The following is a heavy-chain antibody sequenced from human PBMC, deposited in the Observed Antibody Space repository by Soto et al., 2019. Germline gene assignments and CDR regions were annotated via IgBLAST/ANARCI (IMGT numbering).Heavy chain of an antibody. CDR2: IFAGNGDT. J-gene: IGHJ5*02. V-gene: IGHV1-3*01. Sequence: QVRLEQSGTEVKKPGASMKLSCKASGYSFTSYAIHWVRRAPGQRLEWMGWIFAGNGDTEYSPKFQDRVSITRDTSASTSYIQLTSLGSEDTAVYYCARNVPHTGYYNHWGPGTLVTVSS. CDR3: ARNVPHTGYYNH. D-gene: IGHD3-9*01. CDR1: GYSFTSYA.